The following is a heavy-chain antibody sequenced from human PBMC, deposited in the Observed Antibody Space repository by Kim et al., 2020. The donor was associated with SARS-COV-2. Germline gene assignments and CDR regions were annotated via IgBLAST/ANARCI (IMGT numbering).Heavy chain of an antibody. CDR1: GVSVSNFY. J-gene: IGHJ4*02. V-gene: IGHV4-4*07. CDR2: VYTSGST. CDR3: SGGPPNGNYRFAN. D-gene: IGHD2-8*01. Sequence: SETLSLTCRVSGVSVSNFYFNWIRQAAGKGLEWIGRVYTSGSTIYNPSLETRLTMSIDTSKNEISLNLRYLTAADTAVSYFSGGPPNGNYRFANWGQGIL.